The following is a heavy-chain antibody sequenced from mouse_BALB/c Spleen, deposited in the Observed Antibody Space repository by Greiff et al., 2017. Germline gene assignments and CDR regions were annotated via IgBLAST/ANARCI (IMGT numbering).Heavy chain of an antibody. V-gene: IGHV3-8*02. CDR1: GDSITSGY. D-gene: IGHD1-1*01. CDR3: ARSYYGSHPPWFAY. Sequence: EVQLQESGPSLVKPSQTLSLTCSVTGDSITSGYWNCIRKFPGNKLEYMGYISYSGSTYYNPSLKSRISITRDTSKNQSYLQLNSVTTEDTATYYCARSYYGSHPPWFAYWGQGTLVTVSA. CDR2: ISYSGST. J-gene: IGHJ3*01.